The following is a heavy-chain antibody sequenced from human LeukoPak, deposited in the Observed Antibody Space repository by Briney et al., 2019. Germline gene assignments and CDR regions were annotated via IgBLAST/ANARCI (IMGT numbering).Heavy chain of an antibody. CDR2: ISGSGGST. CDR1: GFTFVNYW. Sequence: GGSLRLSCAVSGFTFVNYWMIWVRQAPGKGLECVSGISGSGGSTYYADSVKGRFTISRDNSKNTLYLQMNSLRAENTALYYCAKGDGINHYHWFDPWGQGTLVTVSS. V-gene: IGHV3-23*01. CDR3: AKGDGINHYHWFDP. J-gene: IGHJ5*02. D-gene: IGHD2-15*01.